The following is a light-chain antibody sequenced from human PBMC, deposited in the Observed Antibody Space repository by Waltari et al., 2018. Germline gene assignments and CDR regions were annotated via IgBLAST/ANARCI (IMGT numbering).Light chain of an antibody. CDR1: KLGDQY. CDR3: QTWDSSTVI. J-gene: IGLJ2*01. CDR2: QDS. V-gene: IGLV3-1*01. Sequence: SYELTQPPSVSVSPGQTASTPCPGDKLGDQYACWYQQKPGQSPVLGIYQDSQRPSGIPERFSGSNSGNTATLTIRGTQAMDEADYYCQTWDSSTVIFGGGTKLTVL.